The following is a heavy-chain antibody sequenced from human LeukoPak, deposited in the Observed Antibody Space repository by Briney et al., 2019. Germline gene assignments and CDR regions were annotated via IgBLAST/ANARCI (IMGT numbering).Heavy chain of an antibody. Sequence: SQTLSLTCTVSGDSMTRGGYYWSWVRQHPGKGLEWVGFIYHSGTTFYIPSLESRATISVDTSQNQFSLKLTSVTAADTAVYYCARAVDYRNYFDYWGQGTLVTVSS. CDR2: IYHSGTT. J-gene: IGHJ4*02. V-gene: IGHV4-31*03. CDR1: GDSMTRGGYY. D-gene: IGHD4-11*01. CDR3: ARAVDYRNYFDY.